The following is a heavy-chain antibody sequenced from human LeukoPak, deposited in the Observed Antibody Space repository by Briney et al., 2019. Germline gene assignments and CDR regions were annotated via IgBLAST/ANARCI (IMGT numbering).Heavy chain of an antibody. D-gene: IGHD3-10*01. CDR3: AMVRGVIIDNYFDY. CDR2: ISAYNGNT. V-gene: IGHV1-18*01. Sequence: ASVKVSCEASGYTFTSYGISWVRQAPGQGLEWMGWISAYNGNTNYAQKLQGRVTMTTDTSTSTAYMELRSLRSDDTAVYYCAMVRGVIIDNYFDYWGQGTLVTVSS. J-gene: IGHJ4*02. CDR1: GYTFTSYG.